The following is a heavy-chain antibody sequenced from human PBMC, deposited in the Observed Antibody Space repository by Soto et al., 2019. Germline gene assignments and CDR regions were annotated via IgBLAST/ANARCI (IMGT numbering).Heavy chain of an antibody. J-gene: IGHJ5*02. CDR3: ARVTGYYYDSSGYMGAFDP. Sequence: SVKVSCKASGGTFSSYAISWARQAPGQGLEWMGGIIPIFGTANYAQKFQGRVTITADKSTSTAYMELSSLRSEDTAVYYCARVTGYYYDSSGYMGAFDPWGQGTLVTVSS. D-gene: IGHD3-22*01. CDR2: IIPIFGTA. CDR1: GGTFSSYA. V-gene: IGHV1-69*06.